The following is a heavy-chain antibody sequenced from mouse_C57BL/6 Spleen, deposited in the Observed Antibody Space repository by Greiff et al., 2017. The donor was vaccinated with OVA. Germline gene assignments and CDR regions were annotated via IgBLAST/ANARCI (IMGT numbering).Heavy chain of an antibody. D-gene: IGHD1-1*01. CDR2: IHPNSGST. V-gene: IGHV1-64*01. Sequence: QVQLQQPGAELVKPGASVKLSCKASGYTFTSYWMHWVKQRPGQGLEWIGMIHPNSGSTNYNEKFKSKATLTVDKSSSTAYMQLSSLTSEDSAVYYCARSQYYGSSPFDYWGKGTTLTVSS. J-gene: IGHJ2*01. CDR1: GYTFTSYW. CDR3: ARSQYYGSSPFDY.